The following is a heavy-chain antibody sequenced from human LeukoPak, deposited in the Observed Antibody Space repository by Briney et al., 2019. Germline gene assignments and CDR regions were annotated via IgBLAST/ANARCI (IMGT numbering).Heavy chain of an antibody. J-gene: IGHJ4*02. V-gene: IGHV1-18*04. CDR1: GYTFTGYY. D-gene: IGHD2-2*01. CDR2: ISAYNGNT. CDR3: ARDLEYCSSTNCPRVDY. Sequence: GASVKVSCKASGYTFTGYYMHWVRQAPGQGLEWMGWISAYNGNTNYAQKLQGRVTMTTDTSTSTAYMELRSLRSDDTAVYYCARDLEYCSSTNCPRVDYWGQGTLVTVSS.